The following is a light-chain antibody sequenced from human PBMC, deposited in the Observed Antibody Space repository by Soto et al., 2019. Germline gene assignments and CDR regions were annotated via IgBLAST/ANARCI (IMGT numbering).Light chain of an antibody. CDR3: AAWDDSLTGPV. V-gene: IGLV1-44*01. CDR1: RSDIGSNF. J-gene: IGLJ1*01. Sequence: QSVLSQPPSASGTPGQTVIISCSGSRSDIGSNFVNWYQHLPGTAPKLLIYNSNQRPSGVPDRFSGSKSGTSASLAISGLQSEDEADHYCAAWDDSLTGPVFGNGTKVTV. CDR2: NSN.